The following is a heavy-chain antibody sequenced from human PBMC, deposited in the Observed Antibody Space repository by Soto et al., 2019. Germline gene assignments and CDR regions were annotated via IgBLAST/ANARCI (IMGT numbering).Heavy chain of an antibody. V-gene: IGHV4-31*03. CDR1: GGSISSGGYY. Sequence: PSETLSLTCTVSGGSISSGGYYWSWIRQHPGKGLEWIGYIYYSGSTYYNPSLKSRVTISVDTSKNQFSLKLSSVTAADTAVYYCARGWYNWNDAYNNWFDPWGQGTLVTVSS. CDR3: ARGWYNWNDAYNNWFDP. CDR2: IYYSGST. J-gene: IGHJ5*02. D-gene: IGHD1-1*01.